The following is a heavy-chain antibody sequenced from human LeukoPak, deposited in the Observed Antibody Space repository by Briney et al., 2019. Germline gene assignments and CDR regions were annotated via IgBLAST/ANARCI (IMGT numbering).Heavy chain of an antibody. CDR1: GSTFSGYA. CDR3: AREIMASYSGSYYFDY. J-gene: IGHJ4*02. V-gene: IGHV1-69*05. D-gene: IGHD1-26*01. CDR2: IIPIFGTA. Sequence: ASVKVSCKASGSTFSGYAISWVRQAPGQGLEWMGRIIPIFGTANYAQKFQGRVTITTDESTSTAYMELSSQRSEDTAVYYCAREIMASYSGSYYFDYWGQGTLVTVSS.